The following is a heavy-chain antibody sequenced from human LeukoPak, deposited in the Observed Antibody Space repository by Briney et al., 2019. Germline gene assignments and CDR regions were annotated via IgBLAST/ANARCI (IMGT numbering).Heavy chain of an antibody. CDR2: ILTSGTT. CDR1: GGSISNDH. D-gene: IGHD3-10*01. Sequence: SETLSLTCNVSGGSISNDHWSWIRQPPGKELEWIGYILTSGTTNYNPSLKSRAAILVDASKNQVSLKLSSVTAADTAIYFCARVRVSGTYLYYFDFWGQGILVTVSS. J-gene: IGHJ4*02. V-gene: IGHV4-4*09. CDR3: ARVRVSGTYLYYFDF.